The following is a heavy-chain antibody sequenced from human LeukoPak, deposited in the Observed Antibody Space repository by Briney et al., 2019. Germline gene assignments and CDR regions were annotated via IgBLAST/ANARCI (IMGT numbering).Heavy chain of an antibody. CDR2: IRYDGSNK. V-gene: IGHV3-30*02. CDR3: AKDTRTYYYDSSGYGDAFDI. CDR1: GFTFSSYG. J-gene: IGHJ3*02. Sequence: GGSLRLSCAASGFTFSSYGMHWVRQAPGKGLEWVAFIRYDGSNKYYADSVKGRFTISRDNSKNTLYLRMNSLKAEDTAVYSCAKDTRTYYYDSSGYGDAFDIWGQGTMVTVSS. D-gene: IGHD3-22*01.